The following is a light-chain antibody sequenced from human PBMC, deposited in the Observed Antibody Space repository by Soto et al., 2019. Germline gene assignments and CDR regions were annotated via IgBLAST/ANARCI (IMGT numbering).Light chain of an antibody. CDR3: QQYNSYPVT. Sequence: DIQMTQSPSTLSASVGDRVTITCRASQSISSWLAWYQQKPGKAPKILIYKVSNLESGVPSRFSGSGSGTEFTLTISSLQSDDFVTYYCQQYNSYPVTFGQGTKLEIK. J-gene: IGKJ2*01. CDR2: KVS. V-gene: IGKV1-5*03. CDR1: QSISSW.